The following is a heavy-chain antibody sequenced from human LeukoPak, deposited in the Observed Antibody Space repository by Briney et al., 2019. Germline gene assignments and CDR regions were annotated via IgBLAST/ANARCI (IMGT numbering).Heavy chain of an antibody. CDR3: ARDRNPSRGSGSYYPYYYYYYMDV. CDR2: INPNSGGT. V-gene: IGHV1-2*02. CDR1: GYTFTGYY. Sequence: GASVKVSCKASGYTFTGYYMHWVRQAPGQGLEWMGWINPNSGGTNYAQKFQGRVTMTRDTSISAAYMELSRLRSDDTAVYYCARDRNPSRGSGSYYPYYYYYYMDVWGKGTTVTISS. D-gene: IGHD3-10*01. J-gene: IGHJ6*03.